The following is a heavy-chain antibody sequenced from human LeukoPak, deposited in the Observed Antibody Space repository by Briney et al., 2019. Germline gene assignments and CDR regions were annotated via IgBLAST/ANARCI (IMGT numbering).Heavy chain of an antibody. CDR2: ISSSGSTI. CDR1: GFTFSSYS. J-gene: IGHJ4*02. Sequence: PGGSLRLSCAASGFTFSSYSMNWVRQAPGKGLEWVSYISSSGSTIYYADSVKGRFTISRDNAKNSLYLQMNSLRAEDTAVYYCARTLGFHYGRGYWGQGTLVTVSS. D-gene: IGHD3-16*01. CDR3: ARTLGFHYGRGY. V-gene: IGHV3-48*04.